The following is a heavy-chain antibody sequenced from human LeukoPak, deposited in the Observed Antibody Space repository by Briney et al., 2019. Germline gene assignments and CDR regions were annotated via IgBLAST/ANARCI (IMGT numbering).Heavy chain of an antibody. V-gene: IGHV3-23*01. CDR1: GFTFSSYA. CDR3: AKDPFSGSYYPNWFDP. J-gene: IGHJ5*02. CDR2: ISGSGGST. Sequence: PGGSLRLSCAASGFTFSSYAMSWVRQAPGKGLEWVSAISGSGGSTYYADSVKGRFTISRDNSKNTLYLQMNSLRAEDTAVYYCAKDPFSGSYYPNWFDPWGQGTLVTVSS. D-gene: IGHD1-26*01.